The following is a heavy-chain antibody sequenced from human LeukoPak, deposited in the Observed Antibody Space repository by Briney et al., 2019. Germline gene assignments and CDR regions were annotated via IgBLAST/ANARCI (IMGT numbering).Heavy chain of an antibody. J-gene: IGHJ5*02. D-gene: IGHD2-21*02. Sequence: PSPTLSIASDVYGGSFSGYYCSWILQPPGKGLDWIRAINHIGSTNYNPSLKSRVTISVDTSKNQFSLKLSSVTAADTAVYYGERRAPGCQNIVVVTGQEGWFDPWGQGTVVTVSS. CDR2: INHIGST. CDR1: GGSFSGYY. V-gene: IGHV4-34*01. CDR3: ERRAPGCQNIVVVTGQEGWFDP.